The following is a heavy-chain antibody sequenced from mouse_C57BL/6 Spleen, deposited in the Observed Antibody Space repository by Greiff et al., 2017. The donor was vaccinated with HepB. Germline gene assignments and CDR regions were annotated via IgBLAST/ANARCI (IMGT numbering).Heavy chain of an antibody. D-gene: IGHD1-1*01. J-gene: IGHJ1*03. CDR3: ASIITVVARYFDV. V-gene: IGHV1-55*01. CDR1: GYTFTSYW. CDR2: IYPGSGST. Sequence: VQLQQSGAELVKPGASVKMSCKASGYTFTSYWITWVKQRPGQGLEWIGDIYPGSGSTNYNEKFKSKATLTVDTSSSTAYMQLSSLTSEDSAVYYCASIITVVARYFDVWGTGTTVTVSS.